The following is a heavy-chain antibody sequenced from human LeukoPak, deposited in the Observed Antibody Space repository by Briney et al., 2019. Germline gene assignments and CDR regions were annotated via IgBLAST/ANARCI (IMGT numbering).Heavy chain of an antibody. CDR1: GYTFTSYD. D-gene: IGHD5-24*01. CDR3: ARGLDGYKNYYYYYMDV. J-gene: IGHJ6*03. CDR2: MNPNSGNT. V-gene: IGHV1-8*03. Sequence: ASVKVSCKASGYTFTSYDINWVRQATGQGLEWMGWMNPNSGNTGYAQKFQGRVTITRNTSISTAYMELSSLRSEDTAVYYCARGLDGYKNYYYYYMDVWGKGTTVTVSS.